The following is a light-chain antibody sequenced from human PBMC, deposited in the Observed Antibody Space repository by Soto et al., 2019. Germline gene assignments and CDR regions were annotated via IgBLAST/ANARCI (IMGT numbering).Light chain of an antibody. J-gene: IGKJ3*01. CDR2: GAS. Sequence: DIQMTQSPSSLSASVGDRVIITCRASQSISNYLNWYQQKPGRAPKVLISGASALQSGVPSRFSGSGSGTDFTLTISSLQPEDIATYYCQQCDSLPVTFGPGTKVDVK. V-gene: IGKV1-39*01. CDR3: QQCDSLPVT. CDR1: QSISNY.